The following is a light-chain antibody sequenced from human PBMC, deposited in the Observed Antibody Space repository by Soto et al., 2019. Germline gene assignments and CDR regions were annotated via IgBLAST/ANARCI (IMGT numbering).Light chain of an antibody. CDR2: SDF. CDR3: QSYDSSLSGVV. Sequence: QSALTQPPSVSGAPGQTVTISCTGSSSNFGAGHDVNWYQQLPGSAPKLVIYSDFKRPSGVPARFSGSRSGTSASLAITGLQPEDEASYYCQSYDSSLSGVVFGGGTKLTVL. J-gene: IGLJ2*01. CDR1: SSNFGAGHD. V-gene: IGLV1-40*01.